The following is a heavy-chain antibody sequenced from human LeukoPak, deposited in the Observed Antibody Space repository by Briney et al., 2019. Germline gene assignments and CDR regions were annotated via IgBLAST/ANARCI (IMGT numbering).Heavy chain of an antibody. J-gene: IGHJ4*02. CDR1: GFTFSSYS. Sequence: PGGSLRLSCAASGFTFSSYSMHWVRQAPGKGLEWVSYISSSSSTIYYADSVKGRFTISRDNAKNSLYLQMNSLRDEDTAVYYCARDKLLWFGENGYYFDYWGQGTLVTVSS. D-gene: IGHD3-10*01. V-gene: IGHV3-48*02. CDR2: ISSSSSTI. CDR3: ARDKLLWFGENGYYFDY.